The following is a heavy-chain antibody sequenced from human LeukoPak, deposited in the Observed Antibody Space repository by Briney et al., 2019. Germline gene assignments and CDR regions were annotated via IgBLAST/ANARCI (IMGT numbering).Heavy chain of an antibody. Sequence: GGSLRLSCAASGFTFSSYAMSWVRQAPGKGLEWVSTISGSGDNTYYAASVQGRFTISRDNSKNTLYLQVNSLRAEDTAVYYCAKSPTVTHQYYFDYWGQGILVTVSS. D-gene: IGHD4-17*01. CDR1: GFTFSSYA. CDR2: ISGSGDNT. V-gene: IGHV3-23*01. J-gene: IGHJ4*02. CDR3: AKSPTVTHQYYFDY.